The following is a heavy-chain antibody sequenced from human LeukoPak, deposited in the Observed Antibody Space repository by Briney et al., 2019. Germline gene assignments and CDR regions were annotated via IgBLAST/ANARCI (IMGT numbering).Heavy chain of an antibody. CDR3: ARAPGYCSSTSCYWSDH. J-gene: IGHJ4*02. Sequence: SETLSLTCTVSGGSISSYYWSWIRQPPGKGLEWIGYIFYSGTTTYNPSLKSRVTISVDTSKNQFSLSLSSVTAADTAVYYCARAPGYCSSTSCYWSDHWGQGTLVTVSS. V-gene: IGHV4-59*08. CDR2: IFYSGTT. D-gene: IGHD2-2*01. CDR1: GGSISSYY.